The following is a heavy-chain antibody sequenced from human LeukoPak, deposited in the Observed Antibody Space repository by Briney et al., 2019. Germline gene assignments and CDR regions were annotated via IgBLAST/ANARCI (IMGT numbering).Heavy chain of an antibody. Sequence: ASVKVSCKASGYTFTSYGISWVRQAPGQGLEWMGWINPNSGGTNYAQKFQGRVTMTRDTSISTAYMELSRLRSDDTAVYYCARDLRSSSAYLDYWGQGTLVTVSS. V-gene: IGHV1-2*02. CDR3: ARDLRSSSAYLDY. J-gene: IGHJ4*02. CDR1: GYTFTSYG. D-gene: IGHD6-6*01. CDR2: INPNSGGT.